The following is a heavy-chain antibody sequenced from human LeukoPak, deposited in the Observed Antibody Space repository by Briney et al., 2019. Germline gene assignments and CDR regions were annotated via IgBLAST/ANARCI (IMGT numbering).Heavy chain of an antibody. J-gene: IGHJ4*02. CDR3: ARSGYGSRWYFFDH. CDR2: ITGGGGT. V-gene: IGHV3-23*01. D-gene: IGHD6-13*01. CDR1: GFTFTTYA. Sequence: GGSLRLSCAASGFTFTTYAMTWVRQAPGKGLEWVSTITGGGGTYYADSVKGRFTISRDNSKNTLYLQMNSLRAEDTAVYYCARSGYGSRWYFFDHWGQGTLVTVSS.